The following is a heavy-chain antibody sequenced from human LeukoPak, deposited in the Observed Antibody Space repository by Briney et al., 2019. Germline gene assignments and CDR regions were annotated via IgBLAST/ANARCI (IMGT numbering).Heavy chain of an antibody. V-gene: IGHV4-34*01. CDR2: INHSGST. Sequence: SAPLSLPYAVYGGSFSCYYWSWIRPPPGKGLGWIGEINHSGSTNYNPSLKSRVTISVDTSKNQFSLKLSSVTAADTAVYYCARGRGAVAGTDFDYWGQGTLVTVSS. CDR1: GGSFSCYY. J-gene: IGHJ4*02. CDR3: ARGRGAVAGTDFDY. D-gene: IGHD6-19*01.